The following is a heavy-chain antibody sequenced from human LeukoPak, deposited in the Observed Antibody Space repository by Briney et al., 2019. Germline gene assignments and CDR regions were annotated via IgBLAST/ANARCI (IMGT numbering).Heavy chain of an antibody. Sequence: GGSLRLSCAASGFTFSSYAMSWVRQAPGKGLEWVSAISGSGGSTYYADSVKGRFTISRDNSKNTLYLQMNSLRAEDTAVYYCAIEVFRSSSWYNWFDPWGQGTLVTVSS. CDR3: AIEVFRSSSWYNWFDP. D-gene: IGHD6-13*01. CDR2: ISGSGGST. V-gene: IGHV3-23*01. J-gene: IGHJ5*02. CDR1: GFTFSSYA.